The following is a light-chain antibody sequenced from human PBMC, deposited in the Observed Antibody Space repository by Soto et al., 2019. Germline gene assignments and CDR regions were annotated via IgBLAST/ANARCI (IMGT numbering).Light chain of an antibody. Sequence: QSALTQPASVSGSPGQSITTSCSGTTSDVGGSNYVSWYQQHPGEAPKLMIYDVSYRPSGVSNRFSGSKSGNTASLTISGLQAEDEADYFCSSYTSSAPGVLFGGGTKLTVL. CDR2: DVS. V-gene: IGLV2-14*03. CDR1: TSDVGGSNY. J-gene: IGLJ2*01. CDR3: SSYTSSAPGVL.